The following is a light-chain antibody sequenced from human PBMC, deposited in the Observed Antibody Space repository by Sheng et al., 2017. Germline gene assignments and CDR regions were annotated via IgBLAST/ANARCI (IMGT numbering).Light chain of an antibody. Sequence: QSALTRPASVSGSPGQSITISCTGTSSDIGGYNYVSWYQQHPGKAPKLMIYDVNYRPSGISDRFSGSKSGSTASLTISGLQAEDEADYYCSSYTSSGPYVFGTGTKVTVL. CDR1: SSDIGGYNY. CDR2: DVN. CDR3: SSYTSSGPYV. J-gene: IGLJ1*01. V-gene: IGLV2-14*03.